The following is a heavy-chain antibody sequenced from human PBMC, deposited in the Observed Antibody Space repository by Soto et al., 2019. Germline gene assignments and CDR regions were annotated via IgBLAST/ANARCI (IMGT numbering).Heavy chain of an antibody. Sequence: GASVKVSCKASGGTFSSYAISWVRQAPGQGLEWMGGIIPIFGTANYAQKFQGRVTITADESTSTAYMELSSLRSEDTAVYYCARTLPNAIAVAGTEGSWFDPWGQGTLVTVSS. CDR3: ARTLPNAIAVAGTEGSWFDP. CDR1: GGTFSSYA. J-gene: IGHJ5*02. CDR2: IIPIFGTA. D-gene: IGHD6-19*01. V-gene: IGHV1-69*13.